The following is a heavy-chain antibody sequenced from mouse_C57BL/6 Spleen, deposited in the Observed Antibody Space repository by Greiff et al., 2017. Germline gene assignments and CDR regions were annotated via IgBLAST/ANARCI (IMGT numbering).Heavy chain of an antibody. V-gene: IGHV1-50*01. CDR3: ASANWDVPFAY. J-gene: IGHJ3*01. Sequence: QVQLQQPGAELVKPGASVTLSCKVSGYTFTSYWMQWVKQRPGQGLEWIGEIDPSDSYTNYNQKFKGKATLTVDTSSSTAYMQRSSLTSEDSAVYYCASANWDVPFAYWGQGTLVTVSA. CDR1: GYTFTSYW. CDR2: IDPSDSYT. D-gene: IGHD4-1*01.